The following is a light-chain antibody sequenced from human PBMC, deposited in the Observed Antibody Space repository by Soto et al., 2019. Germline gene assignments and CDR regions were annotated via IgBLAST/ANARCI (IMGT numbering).Light chain of an antibody. CDR1: TSDIGAYNY. Sequence: QSALTQPPSASGSPGQSVTISCTGTTSDIGAYNYVSWYQQRPGKAPKLIIYEVTRRPSGVPDRIFGSKSGNTASLTISGLQAEDEADYYCSSFTSRFTFVFXTGTKVTVL. CDR2: EVT. V-gene: IGLV2-8*01. J-gene: IGLJ1*01. CDR3: SSFTSRFTFV.